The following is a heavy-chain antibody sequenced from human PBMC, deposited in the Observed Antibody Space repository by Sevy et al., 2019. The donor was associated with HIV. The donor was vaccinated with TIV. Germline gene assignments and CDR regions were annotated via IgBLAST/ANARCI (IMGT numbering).Heavy chain of an antibody. CDR1: GGSMSSHY. J-gene: IGHJ5*02. D-gene: IGHD6-13*01. V-gene: IGHV4-59*11. Sequence: SETLSLTCTVSGGSMSSHYWTWIRQPPGKGLEWIGYDYYSGNTNYNPSLKRRVTISLDMSDKQFSLKLTSVTAADTAMYYCAGGVGAADNWFDPWGQGTLVTVSS. CDR3: AGGVGAADNWFDP. CDR2: DYYSGNT.